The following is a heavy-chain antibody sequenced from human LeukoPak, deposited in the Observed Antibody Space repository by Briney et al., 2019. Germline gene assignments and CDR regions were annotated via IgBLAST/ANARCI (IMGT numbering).Heavy chain of an antibody. CDR1: GGSFSAYY. V-gene: IGHV4-34*01. CDR2: INHRGDT. J-gene: IGHJ4*03. Sequence: PLETLSLTCAVYGGSFSAYYWSWIRQSPGKGLEWIAEINHRGDTNYNPSVKGRVSISVDPSKNQFSLKVTSLTAADTAVYYCARGPTISETGYFDYWGQGTLVTVSS. D-gene: IGHD1-1*01. CDR3: ARGPTISETGYFDY.